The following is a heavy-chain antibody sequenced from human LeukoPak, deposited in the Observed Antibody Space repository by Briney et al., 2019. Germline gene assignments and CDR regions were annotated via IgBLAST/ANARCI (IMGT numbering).Heavy chain of an antibody. CDR1: GDSISGFY. D-gene: IGHD3-22*01. CDR2: IYYSGST. J-gene: IGHJ4*02. V-gene: IGHV4-59*08. Sequence: SETLSLTCTVSGDSISGFYWSWIRQPPGKGLEWIGYIYYSGSTNYNPSLKSRVTMSIDTSKSQFSPKLTSVTAADTAVYYCARRRYTSGYLDYWGQGTLVTVSS. CDR3: ARRRYTSGYLDY.